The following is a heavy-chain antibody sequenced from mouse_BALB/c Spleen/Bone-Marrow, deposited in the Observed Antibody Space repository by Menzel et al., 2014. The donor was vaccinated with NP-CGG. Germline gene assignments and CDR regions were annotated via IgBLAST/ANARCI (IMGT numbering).Heavy chain of an antibody. J-gene: IGHJ3*01. CDR1: GYTFTSYW. D-gene: IGHD1-1*01. CDR2: INPSSGYK. CDR3: AGYYYGEGFAY. Sequence: QVQLQQSGAELAKPGASVKMSCKASGYTFTSYWMHWVKQRPGQGLEWIGYINPSSGYKEYNQKFKDKATLTADKSSSTAYMQLSSLTSEDSAVYYCAGYYYGEGFAYWGQGTLVTVSA. V-gene: IGHV1-7*01.